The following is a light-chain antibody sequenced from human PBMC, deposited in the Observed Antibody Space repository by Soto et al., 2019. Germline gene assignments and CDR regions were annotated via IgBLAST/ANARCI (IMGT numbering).Light chain of an antibody. V-gene: IGKV3-11*01. CDR2: DAS. CDR1: QSVSSY. CDR3: QQRSNWPPGRT. J-gene: IGKJ1*01. Sequence: EIVLTQSPATLSLSPGERATLSCRASQSVSSYLAWYQQKPGQAPRLLIYDASNRATGIPARFSGSGSGTDFTLTISSLEPEDFAVYYSQQRSNWPPGRTFGQGTKV.